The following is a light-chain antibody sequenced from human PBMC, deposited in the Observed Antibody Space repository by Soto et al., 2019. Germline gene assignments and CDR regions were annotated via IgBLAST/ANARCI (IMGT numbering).Light chain of an antibody. J-gene: IGKJ4*01. CDR2: SAS. V-gene: IGKV3-15*01. CDR3: QQYNNWPRAT. Sequence: EILLTQSPATLSLSPGERATLSCRASQSVGTYLAWYQQKPGQAPRLLIYSASRGATGFPARFSGSGSGTEFNLTISSLQSEDFGVYYCQQYNNWPRATFGGGTKV. CDR1: QSVGTY.